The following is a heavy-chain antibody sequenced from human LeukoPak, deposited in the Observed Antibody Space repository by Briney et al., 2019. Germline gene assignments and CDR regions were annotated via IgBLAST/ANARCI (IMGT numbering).Heavy chain of an antibody. CDR2: ISSSSSYI. D-gene: IGHD6-13*01. J-gene: IGHJ4*02. Sequence: GGSLRLSCAASGFTFSSYSMNWVRQAPGKGLEWVSAISSSSSYIYYADSLKGRFTISRDNAKNSLFMQMNSLRAEDTAVYYCARGVIATGGNDFDYWGQGTLVTVSS. CDR3: ARGVIATGGNDFDY. V-gene: IGHV3-21*01. CDR1: GFTFSSYS.